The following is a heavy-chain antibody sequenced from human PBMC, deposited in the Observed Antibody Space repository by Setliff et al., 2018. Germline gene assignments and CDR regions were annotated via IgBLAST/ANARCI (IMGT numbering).Heavy chain of an antibody. J-gene: IGHJ5*02. CDR3: ARSPAVLGIVYLDP. D-gene: IGHD2-2*02. CDR1: GDSFNNYA. Sequence: SVKVSCKASGDSFNNYAISWVQQAPGQGLEWMGGIIPMFGTPAYAQKFQDRVTITTDESTSTAYMELDSLRSEDTAVYYCARSPAVLGIVYLDPWGQGTLVTVSS. CDR2: IIPMFGTP. V-gene: IGHV1-69*05.